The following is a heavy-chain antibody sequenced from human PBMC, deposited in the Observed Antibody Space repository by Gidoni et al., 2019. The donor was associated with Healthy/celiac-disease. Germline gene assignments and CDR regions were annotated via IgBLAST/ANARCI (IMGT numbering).Heavy chain of an antibody. D-gene: IGHD2-15*01. J-gene: IGHJ4*02. CDR1: GFSFSSYC. Sequence: QVQLVESGGAVVQPGRSLRLSCAASGFSFSSYCMHWVRQATGKGLEWVAVRWYDGSNKYYADSVKGRFTISRDNSKNTLYLQMNSLRAEDTAVYYCARSQVSYSHAFDYWGQGTLVTVSS. CDR2: RWYDGSNK. V-gene: IGHV3-33*01. CDR3: ARSQVSYSHAFDY.